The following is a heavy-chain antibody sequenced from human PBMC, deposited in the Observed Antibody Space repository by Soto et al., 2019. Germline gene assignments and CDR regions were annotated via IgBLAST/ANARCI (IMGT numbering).Heavy chain of an antibody. CDR3: ARGRYYYDSYGYYTDAFDL. D-gene: IGHD3-22*01. CDR1: GGSITSYC. V-gene: IGHV4-59*01. Sequence: PSEALSLTCTVAGGSITSYCWNWIGQAPGRGLEWIGYIEYSGSTNYNPSLKSRVTISIDTSKAQFSPKMSSVTDADKAVYLCARGRYYYDSYGYYTDAFDLWGQGTMVT. CDR2: IEYSGST. J-gene: IGHJ3*01.